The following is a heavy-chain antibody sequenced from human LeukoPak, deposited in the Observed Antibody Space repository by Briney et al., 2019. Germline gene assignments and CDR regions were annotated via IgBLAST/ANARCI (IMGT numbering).Heavy chain of an antibody. D-gene: IGHD2-2*01. CDR1: GYTFTGYY. V-gene: IGHV1-2*02. CDR2: INPNSGGT. Sequence: ASVKVSCKASGYTFTGYYMHWVRQAPGQGLEWMGWINPNSGGTNYAQKFQGRVTMTRDTSISTAYMELSRLRSDDTAVYYCAREGYCSSTSCSNWFDPWGQGTLVTVSP. J-gene: IGHJ5*02. CDR3: AREGYCSSTSCSNWFDP.